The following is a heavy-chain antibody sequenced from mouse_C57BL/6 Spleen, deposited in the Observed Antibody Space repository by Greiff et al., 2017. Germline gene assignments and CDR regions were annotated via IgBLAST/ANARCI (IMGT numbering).Heavy chain of an antibody. CDR2: IDPSDSYT. J-gene: IGHJ2*01. CDR3: ARPPYFDY. CDR1: GYTFTSYW. V-gene: IGHV1-69*01. Sequence: QVQLQQPGAELVMPGASVKLSCKASGYTFTSYWMHWVKQRPGQGLEWIGEIDPSDSYTNYNQKFKGKSTLTVDKSSSTAYMQLRSLTSEDSAVYYCARPPYFDYWGQGTTLTVSS.